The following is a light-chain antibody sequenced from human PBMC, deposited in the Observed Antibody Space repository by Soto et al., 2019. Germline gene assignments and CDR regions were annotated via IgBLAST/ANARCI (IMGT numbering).Light chain of an antibody. J-gene: IGKJ1*01. CDR3: QQSYSTPPAK. CDR2: AAS. V-gene: IGKV1-39*01. CDR1: QSIANY. Sequence: DIQITQSPSSLSASVGDRVTITCRASQSIANYLNWYQQKPGKAPKLLIYAASSLQSGVPSRFSGSGSGTDFTLTISSLXPEDFATYYCQQSYSTPPAKFGQGTKVDTK.